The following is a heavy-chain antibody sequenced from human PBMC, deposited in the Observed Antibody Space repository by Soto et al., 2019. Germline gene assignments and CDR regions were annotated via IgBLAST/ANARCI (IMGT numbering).Heavy chain of an antibody. J-gene: IGHJ4*02. CDR2: IYYSGST. D-gene: IGHD4-17*01. V-gene: IGHV4-39*01. Sequence: SETLSLTCTVSGGSISSSSYYWGWIRQPPGKGLEWIGSIYYSGSTYHNPSLKSRVTISVDTSKNQFSLKLSSVTAADTAVYYCARLDYGDSDFDYWGQGTLVTVSS. CDR1: GGSISSSSYY. CDR3: ARLDYGDSDFDY.